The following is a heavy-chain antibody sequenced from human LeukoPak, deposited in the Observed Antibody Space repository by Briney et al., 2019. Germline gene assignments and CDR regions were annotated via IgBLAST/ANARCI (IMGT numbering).Heavy chain of an antibody. V-gene: IGHV1-2*02. Sequence: ASVKVSCKASGYTFTGYYMHWVRQAPGQGLEWVGWINPNSGGTNYAQKFQGRVTMTRDTSISTAYMELSRLRSDDTAVYYCAREQQLRGYYYYMDVWGKGTTVTVSS. CDR2: INPNSGGT. CDR3: AREQQLRGYYYYMDV. J-gene: IGHJ6*03. CDR1: GYTFTGYY. D-gene: IGHD6-13*01.